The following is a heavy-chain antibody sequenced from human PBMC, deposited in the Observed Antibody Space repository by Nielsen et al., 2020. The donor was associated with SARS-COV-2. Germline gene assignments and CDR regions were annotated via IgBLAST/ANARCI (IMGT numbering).Heavy chain of an antibody. D-gene: IGHD1-26*01. CDR3: AKAARYSGSYCAL. CDR1: GFTFSSYS. V-gene: IGHV3-48*01. J-gene: IGHJ4*02. CDR2: ISSSSSTI. Sequence: GESLKISCAASGFTFSSYSMNWVRQAPGKGLEWVSYISSSSSTIYYADSVKGRFTISRDNSKNTLYLQMNSLRAEDTAVYYCAKAARYSGSYCALWGQGTLVTVSS.